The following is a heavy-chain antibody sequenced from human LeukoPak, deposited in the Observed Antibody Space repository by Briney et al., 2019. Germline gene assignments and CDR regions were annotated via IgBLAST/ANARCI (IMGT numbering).Heavy chain of an antibody. CDR3: ASTAKYYYGSETYYFFDY. CDR1: GDSISRYY. J-gene: IGHJ4*02. Sequence: PSETLSLTCTVSGDSISRYYWSWIRQPAGKGLEWIGYISYTGSTTYNSSLKSRVTISLDTSQNQFSLKLTSVTPADTAVYYCASTAKYYYGSETYYFFDYWGQGTLVTVSS. CDR2: ISYTGST. D-gene: IGHD3-10*01. V-gene: IGHV4-59*01.